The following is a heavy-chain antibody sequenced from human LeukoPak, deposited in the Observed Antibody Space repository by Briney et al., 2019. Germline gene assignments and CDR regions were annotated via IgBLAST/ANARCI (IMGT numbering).Heavy chain of an antibody. Sequence: GASVKVSCKASGYTFTSYYMHWVRQAPGQGLEWMGIINPSGGSTSYAQKFQGRVTMTRDTSTSTVYMELSSLRSEDTAVYYCAKDGAWLRFDDWGQGILVTVSS. CDR2: INPSGGST. CDR1: GYTFTSYY. V-gene: IGHV1-46*01. J-gene: IGHJ4*02. CDR3: AKDGAWLRFDD. D-gene: IGHD5-12*01.